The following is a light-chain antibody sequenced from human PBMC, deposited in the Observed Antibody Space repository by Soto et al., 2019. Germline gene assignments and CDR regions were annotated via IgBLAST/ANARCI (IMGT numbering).Light chain of an antibody. CDR2: GAS. CDR3: QQYNRCWT. CDR1: QSVSNN. V-gene: IGKV3-15*01. J-gene: IGKJ1*01. Sequence: EIVMTQSPATLSVSPGERATLSCRASQSVSNNLAWYQKQPGQAPRLLIYGASTKATGIPTRCSGSGSGTEFTLTNSSLQYEDLASYYYQQYNRCWTFGQGTRVDIK.